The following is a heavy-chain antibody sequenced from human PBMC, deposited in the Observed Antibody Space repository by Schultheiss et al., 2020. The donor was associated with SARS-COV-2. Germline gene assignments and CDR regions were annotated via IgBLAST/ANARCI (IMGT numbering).Heavy chain of an antibody. CDR2: IFYSGST. Sequence: SETLSLTCTVSGGSISSYYWSWIRQPPGKGLEWIGYIFYSGSTNYNPSLRSRVTMSVDTSKNQFSLKLSSVTAADTAFYYCARASQWEPYCFDYWGQGTLVTVSS. CDR3: ARASQWEPYCFDY. CDR1: GGSISSYY. D-gene: IGHD1-26*01. J-gene: IGHJ4*02. V-gene: IGHV4-59*01.